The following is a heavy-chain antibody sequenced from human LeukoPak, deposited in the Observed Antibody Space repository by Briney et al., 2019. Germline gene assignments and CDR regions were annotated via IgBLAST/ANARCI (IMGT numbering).Heavy chain of an antibody. Sequence: GRSLRLSCASSGFTFSSYAMHWVRQAPGKGLEGVAVISYDGSNKYYADSVKGRFTISRDNSKNTLYLQMNSLRAEDTAVYYCAREGRWPRAFDIWGQGTMVTVSS. CDR3: AREGRWPRAFDI. CDR1: GFTFSSYA. V-gene: IGHV3-30-3*01. J-gene: IGHJ3*02. D-gene: IGHD5-12*01. CDR2: ISYDGSNK.